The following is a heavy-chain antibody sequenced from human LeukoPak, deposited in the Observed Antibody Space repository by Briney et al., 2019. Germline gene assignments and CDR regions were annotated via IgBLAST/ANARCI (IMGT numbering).Heavy chain of an antibody. CDR2: IGIRGDT. CDR3: ARGGIQVSGIDEFDY. Sequence: GGSLRLSCAASGFTFIDYDMHWVRQVIGKGLEWVSAIGIRGDTHYSGSVKGRFTISRENAESSLYLQMNSLRAEDTAVYYCARGGIQVSGIDEFDYWGQGTLVTASS. J-gene: IGHJ4*02. D-gene: IGHD6-19*01. V-gene: IGHV3-13*01. CDR1: GFTFIDYD.